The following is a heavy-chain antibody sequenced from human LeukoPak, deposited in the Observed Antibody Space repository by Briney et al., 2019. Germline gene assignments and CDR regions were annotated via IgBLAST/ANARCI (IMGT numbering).Heavy chain of an antibody. J-gene: IGHJ6*03. Sequence: PSETLSLTCTVSGGSISYFYWSWIRQPAGKGLEWIGEIYHSGSTNYNPSLKSRVTISVDKSMNQFSLKLSSVTAADTAVYYCARAVGTYYYYYMDVWGKGTTVTVSS. D-gene: IGHD2-15*01. CDR2: IYHSGST. CDR3: ARAVGTYYYYYMDV. V-gene: IGHV4-59*12. CDR1: GGSISYFY.